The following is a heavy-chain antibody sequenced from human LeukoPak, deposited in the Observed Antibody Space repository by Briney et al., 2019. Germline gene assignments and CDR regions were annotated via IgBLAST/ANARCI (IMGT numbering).Heavy chain of an antibody. J-gene: IGHJ4*02. D-gene: IGHD2-15*01. CDR3: ARLPLGYCSGGSCPSDY. CDR1: GGSISSYC. V-gene: IGHV4-59*08. Sequence: PSETLSLTCTVSGGSISSYCWSWNRQPPGKGLEWIGYIYYSGSTNYNPSLKSRVTISVDTSNTQFSLKLRLVTAADTVVYYSARLPLGYCSGGSCPSDYWGQGTLVTVSS. CDR2: IYYSGST.